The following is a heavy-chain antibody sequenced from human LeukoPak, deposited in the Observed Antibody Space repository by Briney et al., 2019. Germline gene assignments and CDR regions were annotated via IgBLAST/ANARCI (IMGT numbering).Heavy chain of an antibody. D-gene: IGHD3-10*01. Sequence: ASVKVSCKASGGTFSSYAISWVRQAPGQGLEWMEGIIPIFGTANYAQKFQGRVTITADESTSTAYMELSSLRSEDTAVYYCARFGWFGESSGPDYYYYGMDVWGRGTTVTVSS. CDR1: GGTFSSYA. CDR3: ARFGWFGESSGPDYYYYGMDV. J-gene: IGHJ6*04. V-gene: IGHV1-69*01. CDR2: IIPIFGTA.